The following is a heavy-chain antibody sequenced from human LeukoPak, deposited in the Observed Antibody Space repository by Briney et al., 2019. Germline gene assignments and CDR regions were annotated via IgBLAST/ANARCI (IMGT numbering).Heavy chain of an antibody. D-gene: IGHD3-10*01. Sequence: GSLRLSCVASGFTFSSYWMSWVRQAPGKGLGWVANIKQDGNEKYYVDSVKGRFTISRDNAKNSLYLQMNSLRAEDTAVYYCARVVYLDYWGQGTLVTVSS. J-gene: IGHJ4*02. CDR2: IKQDGNEK. CDR1: GFTFSSYW. CDR3: ARVVYLDY. V-gene: IGHV3-7*01.